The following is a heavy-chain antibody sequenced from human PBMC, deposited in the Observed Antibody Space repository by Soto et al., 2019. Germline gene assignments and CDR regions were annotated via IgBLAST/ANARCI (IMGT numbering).Heavy chain of an antibody. CDR1: GYTFTSYY. CDR3: ARDRSPGIAAASSNWFDP. J-gene: IGHJ5*02. V-gene: IGHV1-46*01. Sequence: ASVKVSCKASGYTFTSYYMHWVRQAPGQGLEWMGIINPSGGSTSYAQKLKGRVTMTRDTSTSTFYMELSSLRSEDTALYYCARDRSPGIAAASSNWFDPWGQGTLVTVSS. CDR2: INPSGGST. D-gene: IGHD6-13*01.